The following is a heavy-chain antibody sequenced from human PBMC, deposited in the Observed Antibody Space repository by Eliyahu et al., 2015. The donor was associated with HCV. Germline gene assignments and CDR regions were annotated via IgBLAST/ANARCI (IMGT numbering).Heavy chain of an antibody. CDR1: GFTFNXHA. Sequence: EVQLVESGGGLVQPGGSLKLXXAASGFTFNXHAIXWVRQASGKGLEWVGRIXSKANGYVTTYTASLKGRFTISRDDSKNTAYLQMNSLKTEDTAVYYCTRSPSWDYSDYMSSWGQGTLVTVSS. J-gene: IGHJ5*02. CDR3: TRSPSWDYSDYMSS. V-gene: IGHV3-73*02. CDR2: IXSKANGYVT. D-gene: IGHD4-11*01.